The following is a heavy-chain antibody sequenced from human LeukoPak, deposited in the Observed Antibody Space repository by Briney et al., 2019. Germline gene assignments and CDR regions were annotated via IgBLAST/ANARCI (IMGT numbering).Heavy chain of an antibody. CDR3: ARDHTGTTFGPNRYNWFDP. J-gene: IGHJ5*02. D-gene: IGHD1-1*01. Sequence: SGRSLRLSCAASGFTFSNYAMHWVRQAPGQGLEWVAVISYDGSNKYYADSVRGRFTISRDNSKNTLYLQMNSLRAEDTAVYYCARDHTGTTFGPNRYNWFDPWGQGTLVTVSS. CDR2: ISYDGSNK. CDR1: GFTFSNYA. V-gene: IGHV3-30-3*01.